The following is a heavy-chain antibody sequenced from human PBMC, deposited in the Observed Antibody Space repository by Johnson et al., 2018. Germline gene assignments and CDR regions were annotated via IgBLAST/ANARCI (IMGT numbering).Heavy chain of an antibody. CDR3: ARSCSSTGCSYYYYGMDV. Sequence: VQLVQSGGGLVQPGGSLRLSCAASGFTFSSYDMHWVRQATGNGLAWVSAIGTAGDPYYPGSVKGRFTISREKAKNSLYLQMNSRRAGDTAVYCCARSCSSTGCSYYYYGMDVWGQGTTVTVSS. CDR2: IGTAGDP. D-gene: IGHD2-2*01. CDR1: GFTFSSYD. V-gene: IGHV3-13*05. J-gene: IGHJ6*02.